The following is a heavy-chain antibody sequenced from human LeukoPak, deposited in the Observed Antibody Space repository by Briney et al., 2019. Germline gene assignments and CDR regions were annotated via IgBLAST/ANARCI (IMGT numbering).Heavy chain of an antibody. D-gene: IGHD3-10*01. J-gene: IGHJ3*02. Sequence: ASVKVSCKASGFTFTSSAMQWVRQARGQRLEWIGWIVVGSGNTNYAQKFQERVTITRDMSTSTAYMELSSLRSEDTAVYYCAADRGVLWFGELLGAFDIWGQGTMVTVSS. CDR3: AADRGVLWFGELLGAFDI. CDR2: IVVGSGNT. V-gene: IGHV1-58*02. CDR1: GFTFTSSA.